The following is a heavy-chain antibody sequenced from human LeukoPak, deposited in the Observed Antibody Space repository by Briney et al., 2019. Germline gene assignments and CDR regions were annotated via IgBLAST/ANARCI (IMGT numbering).Heavy chain of an antibody. Sequence: GASVKVSCKASGGTFSSYAISWVRQAPGQGLEWMGGIIPIFGTANYAQKFQGRVTITTDESTSTAYMELSSLRSEDTAVYYCARDLRIAARSNAFDIWGQGTMVTVSS. CDR2: IIPIFGTA. V-gene: IGHV1-69*05. CDR1: GGTFSSYA. CDR3: ARDLRIAARSNAFDI. J-gene: IGHJ3*02. D-gene: IGHD6-6*01.